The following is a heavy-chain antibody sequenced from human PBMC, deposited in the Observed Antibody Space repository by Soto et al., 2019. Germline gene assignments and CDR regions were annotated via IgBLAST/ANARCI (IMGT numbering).Heavy chain of an antibody. J-gene: IGHJ6*02. CDR1: GYTFTSYY. CDR2: INPSGGST. V-gene: IGHV1-46*01. Sequence: GASVKVSFKACGYTFTSYYMHWLRQAPGQGLEWMGIINPSGGSTSYAQKFQGRVTMTRDTSTSTVYMELSSLRSEDTAVYYCARESLSYYYDSSGYIYGYGMDVWGQGTTVTVSS. CDR3: ARESLSYYYDSSGYIYGYGMDV. D-gene: IGHD3-22*01.